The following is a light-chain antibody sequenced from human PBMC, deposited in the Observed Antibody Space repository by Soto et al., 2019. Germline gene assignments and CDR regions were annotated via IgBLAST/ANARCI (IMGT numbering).Light chain of an antibody. V-gene: IGLV2-8*01. CDR1: SSDVGGYKY. J-gene: IGLJ1*01. Sequence: QSALTQPPSASGSPGQSVTISCTGTSSDVGGYKYVSWYQQHPGKAPKLMIYEVSKRPSGVPDRFSGSKSGNTASLTVSGLQAEDEADYYCSSYGGSNRYVFGTGTKLTVL. CDR3: SSYGGSNRYV. CDR2: EVS.